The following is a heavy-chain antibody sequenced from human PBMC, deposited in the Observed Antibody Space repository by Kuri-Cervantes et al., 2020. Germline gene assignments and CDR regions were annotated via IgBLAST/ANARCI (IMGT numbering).Heavy chain of an antibody. CDR2: IWYDGSNK. CDR1: GFTFSSYA. D-gene: IGHD2-15*01. CDR3: AALGYCSGGSCYGYYYYYYMDV. Sequence: GGSLRLSCAASGFTFSSYAMHWVRQAPGKGLEWVAVIWYDGSNKYYADSVKGRFTISRDNSKNTLYLQMNSLRAEDTAVYYCAALGYCSGGSCYGYYYYYYMDVWGKGTTVTVSS. V-gene: IGHV3-33*08. J-gene: IGHJ6*03.